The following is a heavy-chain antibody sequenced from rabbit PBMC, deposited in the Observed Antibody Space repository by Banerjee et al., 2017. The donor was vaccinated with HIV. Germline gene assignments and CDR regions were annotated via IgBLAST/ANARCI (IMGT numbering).Heavy chain of an antibody. CDR2: IYTGKGST. CDR1: GFDFSSYY. CDR3: VRGSDHGDWTFNL. J-gene: IGHJ4*01. Sequence: QEQLVESGGGLVQPGGSLTLSCKASGFDFSSYYMSWVRQAPGKGLEWIGIIYTGKGSTDYASWVNGRFSISRENTQNTVSLQMNSLTAADTATYFCVRGSDHGDWTFNLWGQGTLVTVS. V-gene: IGHV1S47*01. D-gene: IGHD2-1*01.